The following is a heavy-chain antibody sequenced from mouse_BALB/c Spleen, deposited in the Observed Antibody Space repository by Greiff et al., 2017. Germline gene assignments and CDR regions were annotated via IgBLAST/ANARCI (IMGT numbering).Heavy chain of an antibody. CDR2: ISSGGST. CDR1: GFTFSSYA. Sequence: EVHLVESGGGLVKPGGSLKLSCAASGFTFSSYAMSWVRQTPEKRLEWVASISSGGSTYYPDSVKGRFTISRDNARNILYLQMSSLRSEDTAMYYCARGIRRDYYAMDYWGQGTSVTVSS. CDR3: ARGIRRDYYAMDY. J-gene: IGHJ4*01. V-gene: IGHV5-6-5*01. D-gene: IGHD2-12*01.